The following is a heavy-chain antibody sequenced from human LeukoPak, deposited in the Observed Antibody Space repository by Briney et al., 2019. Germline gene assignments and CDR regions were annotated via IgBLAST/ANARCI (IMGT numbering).Heavy chain of an antibody. J-gene: IGHJ4*02. CDR3: ARAGYDSSGYHLIFDY. CDR1: GYTFTSYD. Sequence: ASVKVSCEASGYTFTSYDINWVRQATGQGLEWMGWMNPNSDNTGYAQKFQGRVTMTRNTSISTAYMELSSLRPEDTAVYYCARAGYDSSGYHLIFDYWGQGTLVTVSS. V-gene: IGHV1-8*01. CDR2: MNPNSDNT. D-gene: IGHD3-22*01.